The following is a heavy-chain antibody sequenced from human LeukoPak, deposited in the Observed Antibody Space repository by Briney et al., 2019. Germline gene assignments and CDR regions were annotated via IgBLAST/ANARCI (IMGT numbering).Heavy chain of an antibody. V-gene: IGHV1-69*06. D-gene: IGHD6-13*01. Sequence: ASVKVSCKASGGTFSSYAISWVRQAPGQGLEWMGGIIPIFGTANYAQKFQGRVTITADKSTSTAYMELSSLRSEDTAVYYCARTTGIAAAGTIYYYYYMDVWSKGTTVTVSS. CDR1: GGTFSSYA. CDR3: ARTTGIAAAGTIYYYYYMDV. CDR2: IIPIFGTA. J-gene: IGHJ6*03.